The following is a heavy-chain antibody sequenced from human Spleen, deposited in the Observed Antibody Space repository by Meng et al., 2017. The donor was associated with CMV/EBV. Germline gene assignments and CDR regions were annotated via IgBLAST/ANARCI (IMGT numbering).Heavy chain of an antibody. CDR1: GGSISSSSYY. CDR3: ASHGDYYYYYGMDV. CDR2: IYYSGST. Sequence: SETLSLTCTVSGGSISSSSYYWGWIRQPPGKGLEWIGYIYYSGSTNYNPSLKSRVTISVDTSKNQFSLKLSSVTAADTAVYYCASHGDYYYYYGMDVWGQGTTVTVSS. V-gene: IGHV4-61*05. J-gene: IGHJ6*02. D-gene: IGHD3-3*01.